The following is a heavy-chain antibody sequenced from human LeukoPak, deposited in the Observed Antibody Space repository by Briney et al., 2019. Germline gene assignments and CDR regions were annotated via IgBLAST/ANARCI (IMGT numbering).Heavy chain of an antibody. V-gene: IGHV4-39*07. CDR3: ARASGSSSVWFDP. CDR1: GVSISSGSNY. D-gene: IGHD1-26*01. CDR2: IYSSGST. J-gene: IGHJ5*02. Sequence: SETLSLTCSVSGVSISSGSNYWGWIRQPPGKTLEWIGSIYSSGSTYYNPSLKSRVIILIDTAKNHVSLNLSSVTAADTAVYYCARASGSSSVWFDPWGQGTLVTVSS.